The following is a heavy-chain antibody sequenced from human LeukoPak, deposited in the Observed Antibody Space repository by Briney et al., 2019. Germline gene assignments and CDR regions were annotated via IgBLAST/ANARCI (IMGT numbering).Heavy chain of an antibody. J-gene: IGHJ4*02. CDR2: ISSNGDNT. CDR3: VRGTGY. Sequence: GGSLRLSCSVSGFTFSTYVMHWVRQAPGKGLEYVSAISSNGDNTYYADSVKGRFTISRDNSKNTLYLQMSSLRAGDTAVYYCVRGTGYWGQGTLVAVSS. CDR1: GFTFSTYV. V-gene: IGHV3-64D*06.